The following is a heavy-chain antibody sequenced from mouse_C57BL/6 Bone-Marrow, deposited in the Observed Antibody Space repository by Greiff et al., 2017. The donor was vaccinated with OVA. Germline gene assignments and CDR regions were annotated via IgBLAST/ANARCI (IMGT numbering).Heavy chain of an antibody. J-gene: IGHJ2*01. CDR1: GFTFSDYG. D-gene: IGHD1-1*01. CDR2: ISSGSSTI. V-gene: IGHV5-17*01. Sequence: EVKVVESGGGLVKPGGSLTLSCAASGFTFSDYGMHWVRQAPEQGLEWVAYISSGSSTIYYTDTVKGRFTMSRDNAKSTLFMEMTSLRSEDTAMYYCARRGTTGAYFDYWGQGTTLTVSS. CDR3: ARRGTTGAYFDY.